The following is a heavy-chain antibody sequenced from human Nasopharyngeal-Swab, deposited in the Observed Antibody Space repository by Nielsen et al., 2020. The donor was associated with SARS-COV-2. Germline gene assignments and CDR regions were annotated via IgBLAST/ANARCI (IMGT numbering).Heavy chain of an antibody. CDR3: ARWKGIAAAWDY. D-gene: IGHD6-13*01. CDR2: IYYSGST. Sequence: RQAPGKGLEWIGSIYYSGSTYYNPSLKSRVTISVDTSKNQFSLKLCSVTAADTAVYYCARWKGIAAAWDYWGQGTLVTVSS. J-gene: IGHJ4*02. V-gene: IGHV4-39*01.